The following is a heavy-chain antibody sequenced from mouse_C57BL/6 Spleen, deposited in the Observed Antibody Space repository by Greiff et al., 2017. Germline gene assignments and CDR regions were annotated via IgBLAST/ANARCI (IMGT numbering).Heavy chain of an antibody. Sequence: EVKLMESGGGLVKPGGSLKLSCAASGFTFSDYGMHWVRQAPEKGLEWVAYISSGSSTIYYADTVKGRFTISRDNAKNTLFLHMTSLRSEDTAMYYCASGYDYYAMDYWGQGTSVTVSS. V-gene: IGHV5-17*01. CDR2: ISSGSSTI. D-gene: IGHD2-2*01. J-gene: IGHJ4*01. CDR3: ASGYDYYAMDY. CDR1: GFTFSDYG.